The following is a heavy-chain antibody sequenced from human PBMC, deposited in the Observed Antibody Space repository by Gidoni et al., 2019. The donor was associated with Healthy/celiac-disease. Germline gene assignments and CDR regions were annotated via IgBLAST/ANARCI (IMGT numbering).Heavy chain of an antibody. D-gene: IGHD6-13*01. V-gene: IGHV3-7*03. CDR3: ARDLAAPI. CDR1: GFTFSSDW. Sequence: EVQLVESGGGLGQPGGSVRLSWAACGFTFSSDWLSWVRQAPGKGLEWVDNIKQEGSEKYYVDSVKGRFTISRANAKNSLYLQMNSLRAEDTAVYYCARDLAAPIWGQGTLVTVSS. CDR2: IKQEGSEK. J-gene: IGHJ4*02.